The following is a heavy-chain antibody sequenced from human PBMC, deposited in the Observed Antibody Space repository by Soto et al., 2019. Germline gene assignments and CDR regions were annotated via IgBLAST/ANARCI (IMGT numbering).Heavy chain of an antibody. V-gene: IGHV4-59*01. D-gene: IGHD2-2*03. CDR2: IYYSGST. CDR3: ARDLGIGSGPFDA. CDR1: GDSITSYY. J-gene: IGHJ3*01. Sequence: QVQLQESGPGLVKPSETLSLTCTVSGDSITSYYWSWIRQPPGKALEWIGYIYYSGSTDNNPSLKCRVSISLAPAKKQFSLKLKSVTAADTAVYYCARDLGIGSGPFDAWGQGTMVTVSA.